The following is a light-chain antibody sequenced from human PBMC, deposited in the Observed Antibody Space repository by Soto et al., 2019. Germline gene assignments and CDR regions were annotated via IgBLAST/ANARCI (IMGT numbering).Light chain of an antibody. J-gene: IGLJ2*01. V-gene: IGLV2-11*01. Sequence: QSALTQPPSVSGSPGQSVTISCTGTTSDIGVYNYVSWYQQNSGKAPKVMIYDVNERPSGVPDRFSGSKSGNTASLTISGLQAEDEADYYCCSSAGNSAFVFGGGTKLTVL. CDR3: CSSAGNSAFV. CDR2: DVN. CDR1: TSDIGVYNY.